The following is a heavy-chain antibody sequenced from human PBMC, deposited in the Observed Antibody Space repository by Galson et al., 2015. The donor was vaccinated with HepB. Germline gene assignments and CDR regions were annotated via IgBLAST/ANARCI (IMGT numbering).Heavy chain of an antibody. CDR2: ISHSGTST. CDR3: AKDMAYSGFADY. J-gene: IGHJ4*02. D-gene: IGHD2-21*01. CDR1: GFIFSSYA. Sequence: SLRLSCAASGFIFSSYAMGWVRQAPGKGLEWVSGISHSGTSTYYADSVKGRFTISRDNSKNTLYLQMNSLRAEDTAIYYCAKDMAYSGFADYWGQGTLVTVSS. V-gene: IGHV3-23*01.